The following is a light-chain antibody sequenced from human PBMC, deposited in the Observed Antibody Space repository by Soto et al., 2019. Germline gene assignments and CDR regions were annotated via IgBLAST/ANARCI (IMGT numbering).Light chain of an antibody. Sequence: EGLLTQSQASLCFAQCERATLSFSPSQSVSSYLAWYQQQPGQAPRLLLYDASNRATGIPARFSGSGSGTDFTVPLSRLAREAFVPYYCQQRSDWALTFGGGTKVDIK. V-gene: IGKV3-11*01. J-gene: IGKJ4*01. CDR1: QSVSSY. CDR3: QQRSDWALT. CDR2: DAS.